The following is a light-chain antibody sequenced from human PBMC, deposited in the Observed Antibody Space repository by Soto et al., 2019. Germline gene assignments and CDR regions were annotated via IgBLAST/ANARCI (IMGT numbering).Light chain of an antibody. Sequence: FASVGERVTITFRASQDIRNVLGWFQQKPGKAPKLIISAASFLQSGVPSRFSGSGSGTDCTLTISSLQPEDVATYYCLQDYNYPRTFGQGTKVDIK. CDR3: LQDYNYPRT. V-gene: IGKV1-6*02. CDR1: QDIRNV. CDR2: AAS. J-gene: IGKJ1*01.